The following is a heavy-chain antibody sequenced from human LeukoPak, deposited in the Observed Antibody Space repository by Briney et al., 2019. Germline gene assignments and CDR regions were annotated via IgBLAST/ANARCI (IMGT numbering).Heavy chain of an antibody. V-gene: IGHV1-18*01. J-gene: IGHJ4*02. Sequence: ASVKVSCKASGYTFTDFGISWVRQAPGQGLEWMGWISAYNGDTNYAQKLQGRVTMTTDTSTSTAYMEVRSLRSDDTAVYYCTRDLGVDTTMIFFDYWGQGSLGTVSS. CDR2: ISAYNGDT. D-gene: IGHD5-18*01. CDR1: GYTFTDFG. CDR3: TRDLGVDTTMIFFDY.